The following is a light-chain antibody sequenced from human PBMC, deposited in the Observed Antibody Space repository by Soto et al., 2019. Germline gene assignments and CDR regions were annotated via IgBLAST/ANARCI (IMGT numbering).Light chain of an antibody. CDR3: MQGTHWPWT. J-gene: IGKJ1*01. CDR2: KVS. V-gene: IGKV2-30*01. CDR1: QSLVYSDGNTY. Sequence: DVVMTQSPLSLPVTLGQPASISCRSSQSLVYSDGNTYLNWFQQRPGQSPRRLISKVSKRDSGVQDRFSGSGSGTDFTLEISTVEAEDVGVYFCMQGTHWPWTCGQGTKVEIK.